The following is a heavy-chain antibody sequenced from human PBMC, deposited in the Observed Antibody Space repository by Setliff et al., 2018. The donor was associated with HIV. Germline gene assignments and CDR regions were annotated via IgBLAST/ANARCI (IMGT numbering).Heavy chain of an antibody. CDR3: ARSRTILSFDP. Sequence: LSLTCTVSGGSISSGSCYWTWMRQSAGKGLEWIGRVYASGTTNYNPSLKSRVTISMDSSQNQFSLNLTSVTAADTAVYYCARSRTILSFDPWGQGAQVTVSS. V-gene: IGHV4-61*02. CDR2: VYASGTT. D-gene: IGHD2-15*01. CDR1: GGSISSGSCY. J-gene: IGHJ5*02.